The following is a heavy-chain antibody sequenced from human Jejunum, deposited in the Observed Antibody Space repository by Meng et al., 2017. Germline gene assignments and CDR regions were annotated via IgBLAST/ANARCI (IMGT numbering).Heavy chain of an antibody. CDR2: INGDGSNT. V-gene: IGHV3-74*01. CDR1: GFTFSSYW. J-gene: IGHJ4*02. D-gene: IGHD3-10*01. Sequence: GESLKISCVASGFTFSSYWIHWVRQAPGKGLVWVSRINGDGSNTNYADSVKGRVTIPRDNAKNTVYLQLNSLRAEDTAVYYCVRDGSRSGSESYYNVEDVGHWGQGTLVTVSS. CDR3: VRDGSRSGSESYYNVEDVGH.